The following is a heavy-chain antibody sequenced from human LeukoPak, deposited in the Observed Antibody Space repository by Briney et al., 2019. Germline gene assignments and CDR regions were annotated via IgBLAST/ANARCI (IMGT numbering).Heavy chain of an antibody. CDR3: AKLGITGTTFYDY. D-gene: IGHD1-20*01. Sequence: GGSLRLSCAASGFTFSDYYMSWIRQAPGKGLEWVSYISSSSSYTNYADSVKGRFTISRDNSKNTLYLQMNSLRAEDTAVYYCAKLGITGTTFYDYWGQGTLVTVSS. J-gene: IGHJ4*02. CDR2: ISSSSSYT. V-gene: IGHV3-11*03. CDR1: GFTFSDYY.